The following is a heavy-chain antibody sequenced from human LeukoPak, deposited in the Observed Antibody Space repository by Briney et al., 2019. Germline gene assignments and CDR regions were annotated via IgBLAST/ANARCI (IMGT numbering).Heavy chain of an antibody. CDR3: ANGAAGQYCTRTTCYR. CDR1: GFTFSRHS. J-gene: IGHJ4*02. CDR2: ISASGDDT. V-gene: IGHV3-23*01. Sequence: GESLKISCAASGFTFSRHSMTWVRQAPGKGLEWVSAISASGDDTYYADSVRGRFTLSRDNSKNTAYLQMNSLRAEDTAVYYCANGAAGQYCTRTTCYRWGQGTLVTVSS. D-gene: IGHD2-2*01.